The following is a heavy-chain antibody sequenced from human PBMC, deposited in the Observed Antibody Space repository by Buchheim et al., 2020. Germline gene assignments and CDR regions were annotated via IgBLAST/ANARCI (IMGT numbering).Heavy chain of an antibody. J-gene: IGHJ4*02. CDR3: ARLWGNYAPYY. V-gene: IGHV4-39*01. Sequence: QLQLQESGPGLVKPSETLSLTCTVSGGSISSSKYYWGWIRQPPGKGLEWIGSIYESEATYYNPSLKGRVTVSVDTSKNQFSLKLSSVTAADTAVYYCARLWGNYAPYYWGQGTL. CDR2: IYESEAT. D-gene: IGHD3-16*01. CDR1: GGSISSSKYY.